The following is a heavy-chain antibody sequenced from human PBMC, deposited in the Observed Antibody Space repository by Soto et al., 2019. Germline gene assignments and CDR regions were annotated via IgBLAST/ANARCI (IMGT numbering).Heavy chain of an antibody. J-gene: IGHJ5*02. D-gene: IGHD4-4*01. Sequence: ASVKVSCKASGYTFTSYGISWVRQAPGQGLEWMGWISAYNGNTNYAQKLQGRVTMTTDTSTSTAYMELRSLRSDDTAVYYCARDLISAYSNYEVDPWGQGTLVTVSS. V-gene: IGHV1-18*01. CDR3: ARDLISAYSNYEVDP. CDR1: GYTFTSYG. CDR2: ISAYNGNT.